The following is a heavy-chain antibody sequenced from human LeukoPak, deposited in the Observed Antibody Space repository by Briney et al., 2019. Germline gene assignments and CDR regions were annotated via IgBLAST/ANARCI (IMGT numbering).Heavy chain of an antibody. CDR1: GYTFTSYG. D-gene: IGHD2-2*01. CDR3: ARDEELCSSTSCYGGNDWFDP. Sequence: ASVKVSCKASGYTFTSYGISWVRQAPGQGLEWMGWISAYNGNTNYAQKLQGRVTMTTDTSTSTAYMELRSLRSDDTAVYYCARDEELCSSTSCYGGNDWFDPWGQGTLVTVSS. V-gene: IGHV1-18*01. CDR2: ISAYNGNT. J-gene: IGHJ5*02.